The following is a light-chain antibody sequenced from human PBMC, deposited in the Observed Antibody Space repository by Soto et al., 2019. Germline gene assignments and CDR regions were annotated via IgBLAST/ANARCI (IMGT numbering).Light chain of an antibody. J-gene: IGLJ1*01. CDR1: SGDIGSYNR. CDR3: SAYTNIDTRACG. V-gene: IGLV2-14*03. CDR2: DVT. Sequence: QSVLTQPASVSGSPGQSITISCTGTSGDIGSYNRVSWYQQHPGKAPKLIIYDVTDRPSGVANRFSGSKSGNTASLTISGLQAEDEAEYYCSAYTNIDTRACGFGTRTKVTVL.